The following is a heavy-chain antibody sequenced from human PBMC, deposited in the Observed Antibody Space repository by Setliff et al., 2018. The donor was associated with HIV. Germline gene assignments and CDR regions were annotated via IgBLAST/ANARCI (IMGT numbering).Heavy chain of an antibody. V-gene: IGHV4-61*09. CDR3: ARGVIETDYDYVDIYYYNYMDV. CDR1: GDSITSGTYY. J-gene: IGHJ6*03. CDR2: ISTSGTT. Sequence: SETLSLTCTVSGDSITSGTYYWSWIRQPAGMRLEWIGHISTSGTTNYNPSLKSRVTISADTSKSQFSLKLTSVTAADTAAYFRARGVIETDYDYVDIYYYNYMDVWGKGTTVTVSS. D-gene: IGHD5-12*01.